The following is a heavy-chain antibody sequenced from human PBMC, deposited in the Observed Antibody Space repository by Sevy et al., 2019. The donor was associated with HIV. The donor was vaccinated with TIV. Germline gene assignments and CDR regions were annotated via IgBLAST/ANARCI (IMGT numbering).Heavy chain of an antibody. D-gene: IGHD6-13*01. Sequence: ASVKVSCKASGYTFSVYDINWVRQVTGQGLEWMGWLNPSSSNTGYAENFQGRVPFTMDSSTSTGYMEMSSLRSEDTAVYYCARAAAGAYDAFDIWGQGTLVTVS. V-gene: IGHV1-8*03. CDR2: LNPSSSNT. CDR1: GYTFSVYD. CDR3: ARAAAGAYDAFDI. J-gene: IGHJ3*02.